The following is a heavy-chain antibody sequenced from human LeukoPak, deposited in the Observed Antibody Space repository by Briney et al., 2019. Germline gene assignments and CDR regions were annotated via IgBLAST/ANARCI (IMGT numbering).Heavy chain of an antibody. J-gene: IGHJ4*02. CDR3: ARFPLYNWSQWDY. CDR2: IYHSGST. Sequence: GSLRLSCAASGFTFSSYGMHWVRQPPGKGLEWIGEIYHSGSTNYNPSLKSRVTISVDKSKNQFSLKLSSVTAADTAVYYCARFPLYNWSQWDYWGQGTLVTVSS. CDR1: GFTFSSYG. D-gene: IGHD1-20*01. V-gene: IGHV4-4*02.